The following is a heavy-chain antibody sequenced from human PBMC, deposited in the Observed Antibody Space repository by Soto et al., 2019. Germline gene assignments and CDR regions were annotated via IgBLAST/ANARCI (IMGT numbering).Heavy chain of an antibody. CDR3: SRVDPGETSPFDH. Sequence: GASVKVSCKASGYIFTSYYLHWVRQAPGQGLEWMGWINPFDGSRMFAQSFQGRVTFTRDTSTGTVYMELSGLRSDDTAVYYCSRVDPGETSPFDHWGQGTLVTVPS. D-gene: IGHD3-10*01. CDR1: GYIFTSYY. V-gene: IGHV1-46*03. J-gene: IGHJ4*02. CDR2: INPFDGSR.